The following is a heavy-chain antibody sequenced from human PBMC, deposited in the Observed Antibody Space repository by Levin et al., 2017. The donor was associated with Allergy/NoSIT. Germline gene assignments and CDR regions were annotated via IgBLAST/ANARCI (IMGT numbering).Heavy chain of an antibody. V-gene: IGHV5-51*01. Sequence: GESLKISCKGSGYSFTSYWIGWVRQMPGKGLEWMGIIYPGDSDTRYSPSFQGQVTISADKSISTAYLQWSSLKASDTAMYYCAREGLWFGELLYSGPDYGGQGTLVTVSS. CDR1: GYSFTSYW. CDR3: AREGLWFGELLYSGPDY. J-gene: IGHJ4*02. CDR2: IYPGDSDT. D-gene: IGHD3-10*01.